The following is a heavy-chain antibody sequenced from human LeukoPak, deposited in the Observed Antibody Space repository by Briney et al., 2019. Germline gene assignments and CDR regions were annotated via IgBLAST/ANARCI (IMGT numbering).Heavy chain of an antibody. D-gene: IGHD3-10*01. J-gene: IGHJ6*03. Sequence: SETLSLTCTVSGGSISSYYWSWIRQPPGKGLEWIGYIYYSGSTNYNPSLKSRATISVDTSKNQFSLKLSSVTAADTAVYYCASAGMVRGPYYYYMDVWGKGTTVTVSS. CDR2: IYYSGST. V-gene: IGHV4-59*01. CDR3: ASAGMVRGPYYYYMDV. CDR1: GGSISSYY.